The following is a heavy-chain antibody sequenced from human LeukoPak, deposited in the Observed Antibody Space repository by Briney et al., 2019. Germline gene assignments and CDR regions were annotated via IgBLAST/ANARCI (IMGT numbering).Heavy chain of an antibody. D-gene: IGHD3-22*01. V-gene: IGHV1-69*05. J-gene: IGHJ4*02. Sequence: GASVKVSCKASGGTFSSYAISWVRQAPGQGLEWMGGIIPIFGTANYAQKFQGRVTITTDESTSTAHMELSSLRSEDTAAYYCAREAYDGYFDYWGQGTLVTVSS. CDR1: GGTFSSYA. CDR3: AREAYDGYFDY. CDR2: IIPIFGTA.